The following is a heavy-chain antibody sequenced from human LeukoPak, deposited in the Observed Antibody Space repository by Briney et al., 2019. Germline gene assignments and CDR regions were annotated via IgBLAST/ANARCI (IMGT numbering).Heavy chain of an antibody. CDR3: AKEGPKYYFDY. CDR2: VANDGNND. Sequence: GGSLRLSCAASGFTFSNYGMHWVRQAPGKGLEWVAIVANDGNNDYYGDSVKGRFTVSRDNSKNTLYLQMNGLRGEDTAVYYCAKEGPKYYFDYWGQGTLVTVFS. V-gene: IGHV3-30*18. J-gene: IGHJ4*02. CDR1: GFTFSNYG.